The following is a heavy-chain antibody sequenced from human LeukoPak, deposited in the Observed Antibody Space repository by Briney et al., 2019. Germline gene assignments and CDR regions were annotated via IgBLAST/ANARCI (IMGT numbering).Heavy chain of an antibody. CDR3: AKSIVGATKGYFDY. CDR1: GFTFDDYG. CDR2: INWNGGST. J-gene: IGHJ4*02. Sequence: PGGSLRLSCAASGFTFDDYGMSWVRQAPGKGLEWVSGINWNGGSTGYADSVKGRFTISRDNAKNSLYLQMNSLRAEDTAVYYCAKSIVGATKGYFDYWGQGTLVTVSS. D-gene: IGHD1-26*01. V-gene: IGHV3-20*04.